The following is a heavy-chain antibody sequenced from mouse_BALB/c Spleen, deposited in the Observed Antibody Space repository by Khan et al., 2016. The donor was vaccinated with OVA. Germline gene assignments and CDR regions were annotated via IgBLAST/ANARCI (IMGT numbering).Heavy chain of an antibody. CDR2: IYTYTGEP. J-gene: IGHJ4*01. CDR3: ARGSSRAMDY. D-gene: IGHD1-1*01. V-gene: IGHV9-3-1*01. Sequence: QIQLVQSGRELKKPGETVKISCKASGYTFTNYGMNWVKQAPGKGLKWMGWIYTYTGEPTYADDFKGRFAFSLESSASTAFLQINNLTNDDTATYFCARGSSRAMDYWGQGTSVTVSS. CDR1: GYTFTNYG.